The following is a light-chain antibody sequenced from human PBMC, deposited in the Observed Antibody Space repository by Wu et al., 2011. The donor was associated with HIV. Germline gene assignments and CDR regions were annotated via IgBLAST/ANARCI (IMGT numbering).Light chain of an antibody. CDR3: QQYGSVPLYT. CDR1: QSVSISY. V-gene: IGKV3-20*01. CDR2: GAS. Sequence: EIVLTQSPGTLSLSPGERATLSCRASQSVSISYLAWYQQKPGQSPRLLIYGASSRATGVPDRFSVSGSGPDFTLIISRPEPEDFAVYYCQQYGSVPLYTFGQGTKAGDQT. J-gene: IGKJ2*01.